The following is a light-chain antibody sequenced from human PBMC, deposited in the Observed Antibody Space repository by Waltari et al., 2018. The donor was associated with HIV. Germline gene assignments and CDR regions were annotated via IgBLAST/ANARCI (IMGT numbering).Light chain of an antibody. Sequence: QSALTQPASVSGSPGQSITISCSGPSSDISTYAFVSWYQKHPAKAPKLLIYDVTARPSGVSRRFSGSKSGSTASLTISSIQADDEADYYCSSYTTSNTVVFGPGTKLSVL. V-gene: IGLV2-14*03. CDR1: SSDISTYAF. J-gene: IGLJ2*01. CDR2: DVT. CDR3: SSYTTSNTVV.